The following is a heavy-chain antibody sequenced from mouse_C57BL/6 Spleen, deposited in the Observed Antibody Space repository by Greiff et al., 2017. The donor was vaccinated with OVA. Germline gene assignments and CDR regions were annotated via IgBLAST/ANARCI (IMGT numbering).Heavy chain of an antibody. CDR3: TTSAYDYDGVPFEY. CDR1: GFNIKDDY. CDR2: IDPENGDT. V-gene: IGHV14-4*01. J-gene: IGHJ2*01. Sequence: VQLQQSGAELVRPGASVKLSCTASGFNIKDDYMHWVKQRPEQGLEWIGWIDPENGDTEYASKFQGKATITADTSSNTAYLQLSSLTSEDTAVYYCTTSAYDYDGVPFEYWGQGTTLTVSS. D-gene: IGHD2-4*01.